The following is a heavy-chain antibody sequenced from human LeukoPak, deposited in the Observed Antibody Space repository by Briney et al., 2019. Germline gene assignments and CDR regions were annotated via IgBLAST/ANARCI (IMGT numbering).Heavy chain of an antibody. Sequence: PSETLSLTCSVSGGSMTSTSYYWGWIRQPPGKGLEWIGSIYYSGSAYYNPSLKSRVTISVDTSKNQFSLKLSSVTAADTAVYYCARGVSSAAMVNYWGQGTLVTVSS. J-gene: IGHJ4*02. CDR3: ARGVSSAAMVNY. CDR2: IYYSGSA. CDR1: GGSMTSTSYY. V-gene: IGHV4-39*01. D-gene: IGHD5-18*01.